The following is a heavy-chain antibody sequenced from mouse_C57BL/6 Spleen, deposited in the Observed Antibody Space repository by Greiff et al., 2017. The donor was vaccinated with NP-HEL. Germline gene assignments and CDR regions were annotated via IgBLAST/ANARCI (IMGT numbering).Heavy chain of an antibody. J-gene: IGHJ2*01. CDR3: ATRDYDYGFDY. Sequence: QVQLQQSGAELVRPGTSVKVSCKASGYAFTNYLIEWVKQRPGQGLEWIGVINPGSGGTNYNEKFKGKATLTADKSSSTAYMQLSSLTSEDSAVYFCATRDYDYGFDYWGQGTTLTVSS. CDR1: GYAFTNYL. V-gene: IGHV1-54*01. D-gene: IGHD2-4*01. CDR2: INPGSGGT.